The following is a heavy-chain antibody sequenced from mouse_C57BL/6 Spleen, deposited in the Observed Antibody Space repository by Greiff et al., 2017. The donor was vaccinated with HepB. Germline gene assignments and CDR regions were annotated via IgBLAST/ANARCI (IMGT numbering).Heavy chain of an antibody. Sequence: QVQLKQPGTELVKPGASGYTFTSYWMHWVKQRPGQGLEWIGNINPSNGGTNYNEKFKSKATLTVDKSSSTAYMQLSSLTSEDPAVYYCASYYYGSSWYFDVWGTGTTVTVSS. D-gene: IGHD1-1*01. J-gene: IGHJ1*03. CDR1: GYTFTSYW. CDR2: INPSNGGT. V-gene: IGHV1-53*01. CDR3: ASYYYGSSWYFDV.